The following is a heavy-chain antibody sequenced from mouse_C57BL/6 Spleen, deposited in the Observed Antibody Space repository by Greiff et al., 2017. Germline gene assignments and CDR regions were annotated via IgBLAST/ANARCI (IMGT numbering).Heavy chain of an antibody. CDR3: ARGGDYGNYPYWYFDV. CDR2: FHPYNDDT. CDR1: GYTFTTSP. D-gene: IGHD2-1*01. J-gene: IGHJ1*03. Sequence: QVQLQQSGAELVKPGASVKMSCKASGYTFTTSPIEWMKQNHGKSLEWIGNFHPYNDDTKYNEKFKGKATLTVEKSSSTVYLELSRLTSDDSAVYYCARGGDYGNYPYWYFDVWGTGTTVTVSS. V-gene: IGHV1-47*01.